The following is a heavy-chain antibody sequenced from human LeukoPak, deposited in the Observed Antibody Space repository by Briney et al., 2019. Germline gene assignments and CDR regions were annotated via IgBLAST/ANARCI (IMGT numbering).Heavy chain of an antibody. J-gene: IGHJ3*02. D-gene: IGHD3-10*01. CDR3: ARPKPLLNAFDI. Sequence: SETLSLTCAVYGGSFSGYYWSWIRQPPGKGLEWIGEINHSGSTNYNPSLKSRVTISVDTSKNQFSLKLSSVTAADTAVYYCARPKPLLNAFDIWGQGTMVTVSS. CDR2: INHSGST. CDR1: GGSFSGYY. V-gene: IGHV4-34*01.